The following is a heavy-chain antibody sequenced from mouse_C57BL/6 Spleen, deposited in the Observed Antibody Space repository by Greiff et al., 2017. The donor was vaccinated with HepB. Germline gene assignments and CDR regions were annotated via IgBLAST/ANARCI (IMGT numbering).Heavy chain of an antibody. J-gene: IGHJ3*01. CDR2: IDPSDSYT. Sequence: QVQLKQPGAELVKPGASVKLSCKASGYTFTSYWMQWVKQRPGQGLEWIGEIDPSDSYTNYNQKFKGKATWTVDTSSSTAYMQLSSLTSEDSAVYYCARSGLLFAYWGQGTLVTVSA. CDR1: GYTFTSYW. V-gene: IGHV1-50*01. D-gene: IGHD1-1*01. CDR3: ARSGLLFAY.